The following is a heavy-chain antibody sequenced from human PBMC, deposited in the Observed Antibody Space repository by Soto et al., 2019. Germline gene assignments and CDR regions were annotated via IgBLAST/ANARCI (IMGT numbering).Heavy chain of an antibody. CDR1: DESLSDTY. J-gene: IGHJ5*02. V-gene: IGHV4-34*01. Sequence: QVQLQQWGAGLLKPSETLSLTCAVYDESLSDTYYTWTRQPPGKGLEWIGEIHPSGSTCYNPSLKTRVTLSQDTSKKQFSLNFISVTAADTGEYYCSRGKDAYKGGRTWGQGTLVTVSS. CDR3: SRGKDAYKGGRT. D-gene: IGHD1-1*01. CDR2: IHPSGST.